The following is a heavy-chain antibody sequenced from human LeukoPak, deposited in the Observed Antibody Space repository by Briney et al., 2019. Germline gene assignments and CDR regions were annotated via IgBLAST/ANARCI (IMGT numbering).Heavy chain of an antibody. J-gene: IGHJ6*03. D-gene: IGHD2-21*01. CDR2: INHDGSST. CDR1: GFTFSTFW. V-gene: IGHV3-74*01. Sequence: GGSLRLSCATSGFTFSTFWMHWVRQAPGKGLVWVSRINHDGSSTNYADSVKGRFTISRDNFRNTLHLEMRSLRTDDTAVYYCARDGVVGSRYNHYYHMDVWGRGSTVTVSS. CDR3: ARDGVVGSRYNHYYHMDV.